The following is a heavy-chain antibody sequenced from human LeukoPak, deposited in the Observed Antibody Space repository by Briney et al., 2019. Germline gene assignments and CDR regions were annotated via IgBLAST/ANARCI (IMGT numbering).Heavy chain of an antibody. V-gene: IGHV4-39*01. Sequence: SETLSLTCTLSGVSINSNSFYWGWLRQPPGKGLEWIGTFYYSGSTYYNPSLKSRVTISVDTSKNQFSLELSSVTAADTAVFYCARLSTGGRFLDVWGKGTTVTVSS. CDR1: GVSINSNSFY. CDR3: ARLSTGGRFLDV. J-gene: IGHJ6*04. D-gene: IGHD3-10*01. CDR2: FYYSGST.